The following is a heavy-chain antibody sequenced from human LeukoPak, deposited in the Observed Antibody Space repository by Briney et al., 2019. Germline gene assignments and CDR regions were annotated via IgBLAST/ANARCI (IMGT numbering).Heavy chain of an antibody. D-gene: IGHD1-26*01. V-gene: IGHV4-34*01. Sequence: PSETLSLTCAVFGGSFSGYYWSWIRQPPGKGLEWIGEVNHSGSTNYNPSLKSRVTISVDTSKNQFSLKLSSVTAADTAVYYCARSPSGAVSWYMDVWGKGTTVTVSS. CDR1: GGSFSGYY. J-gene: IGHJ6*03. CDR2: VNHSGST. CDR3: ARSPSGAVSWYMDV.